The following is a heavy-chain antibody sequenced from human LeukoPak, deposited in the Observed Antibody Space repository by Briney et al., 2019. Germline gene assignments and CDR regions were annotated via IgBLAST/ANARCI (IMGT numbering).Heavy chain of an antibody. D-gene: IGHD3-3*01. CDR3: VTEFWYRFDY. CDR1: GFNFRRYN. Sequence: GESLKISCITSGFNFRRYNMAWVRQAPGKGLEWLATFAWDESAIEYADSGRGRFTISRDNAKNSVHLQMTGLRAEDTAAYFCVTEFWYRFDYWGQGLLVTVSS. CDR2: FAWDESAI. J-gene: IGHJ4*02. V-gene: IGHV3-7*01.